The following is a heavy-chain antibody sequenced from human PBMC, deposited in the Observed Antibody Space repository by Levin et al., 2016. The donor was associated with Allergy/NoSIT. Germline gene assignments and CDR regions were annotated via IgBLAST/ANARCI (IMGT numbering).Heavy chain of an antibody. CDR1: GRSFSGYY. D-gene: IGHD2-15*01. CDR3: ARGAGGIYCSGGTCYSKGRRTSGFDP. Sequence: SETLSLTCAVYGRSFSGYYWSWIRQSPGKGLEYIGAVDHAGSTIYNPSLKTRVTTSVDTSKNQFSLKLTSVTAADTAVYYCARGAGGIYCSGGTCYSKGRRTSGFDPWGQGTLVTVSS. CDR2: VDHAGST. V-gene: IGHV4-34*01. J-gene: IGHJ5*02.